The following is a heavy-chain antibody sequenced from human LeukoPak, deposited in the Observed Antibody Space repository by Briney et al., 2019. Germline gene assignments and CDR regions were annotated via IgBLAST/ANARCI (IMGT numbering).Heavy chain of an antibody. J-gene: IGHJ5*02. V-gene: IGHV3-74*01. CDR3: ARGPVPLGWVWFDP. CDR2: INSDGSST. Sequence: GGSLSLSCAASGFTFSSYWMHWVRQAPGKGLVWVSRINSDGSSTSYADSVKGRFTISRDNAKNTLYLQMNSLRAEDTAVYYCARGPVPLGWVWFDPWGQGTLVTVSS. D-gene: IGHD1-1*01. CDR1: GFTFSSYW.